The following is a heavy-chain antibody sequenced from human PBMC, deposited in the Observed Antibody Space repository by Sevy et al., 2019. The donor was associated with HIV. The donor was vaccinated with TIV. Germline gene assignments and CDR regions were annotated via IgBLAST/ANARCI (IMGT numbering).Heavy chain of an antibody. CDR2: INPNSGGT. V-gene: IGHV1-2*02. Sequence: ASVKVSCKASGYTFTGYYMHWVRQAPGQGLEWMGWINPNSGGTNYAQKFQGRVTMTRDTSISTAYMELSRLRSDDMAVYYCARMYCTNGVCFFDYWGQGTLVTVSS. CDR1: GYTFTGYY. CDR3: ARMYCTNGVCFFDY. J-gene: IGHJ4*02. D-gene: IGHD2-8*01.